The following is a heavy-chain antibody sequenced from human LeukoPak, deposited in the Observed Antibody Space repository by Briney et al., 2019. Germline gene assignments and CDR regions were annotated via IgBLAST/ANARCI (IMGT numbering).Heavy chain of an antibody. Sequence: GGSLRLSCAASGFTFSSYSMNWVRQAPGKGLEWVSSISSSSSYIYYADSVKGRFTISRDNAKNSLYLQMNSLRAEDTAVYYCARGALYYDFWSGSSSPNAFDIWGQGTMVTVSS. D-gene: IGHD3-3*01. CDR2: ISSSSSYI. CDR3: ARGALYYDFWSGSSSPNAFDI. CDR1: GFTFSSYS. V-gene: IGHV3-21*01. J-gene: IGHJ3*02.